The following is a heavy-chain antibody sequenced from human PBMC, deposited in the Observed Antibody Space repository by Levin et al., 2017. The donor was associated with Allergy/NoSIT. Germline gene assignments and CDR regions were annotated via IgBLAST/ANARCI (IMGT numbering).Heavy chain of an antibody. Sequence: SETLSLTCAVSGGSISSGGYSWSWIRQPPGKGLEWIGNIYLSGSTNDNPSLKSRVTMSVDRSKNQFSLKLSYVTAADTAVYYCARVAGYSYDYCFDDWGPGTLVTVSS. CDR2: IYLSGST. CDR1: GGSISSGGYS. D-gene: IGHD5-24*01. V-gene: IGHV4-30-2*01. J-gene: IGHJ4*02. CDR3: ARVAGYSYDYCFDD.